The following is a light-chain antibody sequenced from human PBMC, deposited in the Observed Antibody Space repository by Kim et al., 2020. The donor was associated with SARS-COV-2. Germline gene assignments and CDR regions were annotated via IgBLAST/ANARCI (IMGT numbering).Light chain of an antibody. CDR3: AAWDDSLGGLWV. V-gene: IGLV1-44*01. J-gene: IGLJ3*02. CDR2: NDN. CDR1: RSNVGANS. Sequence: TVTIPCSGSRSNVGANSVTWYQQLPGTAPKLLIYNDNQRPSGVPDRFSGSKSGTSASLAISGLQSDDEADYYCAAWDDSLGGLWVFGGGTQLTVL.